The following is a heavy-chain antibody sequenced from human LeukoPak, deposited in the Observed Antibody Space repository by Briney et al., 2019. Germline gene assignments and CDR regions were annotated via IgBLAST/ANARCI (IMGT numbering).Heavy chain of an antibody. Sequence: KPGGSLRLSCAASGFTFSDYYMSWIRQAPGKGLEWVSYISSSGSTIYYADSVKGRFTISRDNAKNSLYLQMNSLRAEDTAVYYCARERGSLLWFGEFAGYWFDPWGQGTLVTVSS. V-gene: IGHV3-11*01. J-gene: IGHJ5*02. CDR3: ARERGSLLWFGEFAGYWFDP. CDR1: GFTFSDYY. CDR2: ISSSGSTI. D-gene: IGHD3-10*01.